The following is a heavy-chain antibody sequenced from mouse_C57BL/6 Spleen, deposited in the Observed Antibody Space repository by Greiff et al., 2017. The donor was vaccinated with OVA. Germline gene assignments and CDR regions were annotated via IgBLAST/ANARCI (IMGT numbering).Heavy chain of an antibody. J-gene: IGHJ3*01. CDR3: ARTRDGYSLAY. V-gene: IGHV1-61*01. CDR1: GYTFTSYW. CDR2: IYPSDSET. Sequence: VQLQQSGAELVRPGSSVKLSCKASGYTFTSYWMDWVKQRPGQGLEWIGNIYPSDSETHYNQKFKDKATLTVDKSSSTAYMQLSSLTSEDSAVYYCARTRDGYSLAYWGQGTLVTVSA. D-gene: IGHD2-3*01.